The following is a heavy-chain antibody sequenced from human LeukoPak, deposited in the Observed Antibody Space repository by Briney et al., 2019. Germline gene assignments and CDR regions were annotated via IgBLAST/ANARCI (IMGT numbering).Heavy chain of an antibody. Sequence: SETLSLTCAVYGGSFSSYYWNWIRQPPGKGLEWIGYIYDSGTTNYNPSLKSRVTISLDTSKNQFSLKLSSVTAADTAVYYCASPGPDRYRSFRYWGQGTLVTVSS. CDR3: ASPGPDRYRSFRY. J-gene: IGHJ1*01. D-gene: IGHD6-19*01. CDR2: IYDSGTT. V-gene: IGHV4-59*01. CDR1: GGSFSSYY.